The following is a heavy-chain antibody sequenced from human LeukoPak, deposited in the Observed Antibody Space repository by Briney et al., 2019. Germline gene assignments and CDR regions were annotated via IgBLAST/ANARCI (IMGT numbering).Heavy chain of an antibody. CDR2: ISSSGTTT. J-gene: IGHJ4*02. V-gene: IGHV3-48*03. D-gene: IGHD1-1*01. Sequence: GGSLRLSCAASGFTFSSFEMNWVRQAPGKGLECVSYISSSGTTTYYADSMKGRFTISRDNAKNSLFLQMNNLRAEDTAVYYCARHGTPTYFGQGTLVTVSS. CDR3: ARHGTPTY. CDR1: GFTFSSFE.